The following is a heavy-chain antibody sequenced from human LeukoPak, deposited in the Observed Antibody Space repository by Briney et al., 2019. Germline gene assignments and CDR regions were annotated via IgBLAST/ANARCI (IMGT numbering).Heavy chain of an antibody. CDR1: GFTFSSYA. V-gene: IGHV3-30-3*01. J-gene: IGHJ5*02. CDR2: ISYDGSNK. Sequence: PGGSLRLSCAASGFTFSSYAMHWVRQAPGKGLEWVAVISYDGSNKYYADSVKGRFTISRDNSKDTLYLQMNSLRAEDTAVYYCAKDHYYGSGDLYNWFDPWGQGTLVTISS. CDR3: AKDHYYGSGDLYNWFDP. D-gene: IGHD3-10*01.